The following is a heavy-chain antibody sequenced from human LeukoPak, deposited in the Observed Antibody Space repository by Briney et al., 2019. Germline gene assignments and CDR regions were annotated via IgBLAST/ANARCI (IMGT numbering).Heavy chain of an antibody. V-gene: IGHV4-34*01. Sequence: SETLSLTCAVYGGSFSGYYWSWIRQPPGKGLEWIGEINHSGSTNYNPSLKSRVTISVDTSKNQFSLKLSSVTAADTAVYYCARVGVSGAYYYYMDVWGKGTTVTISS. CDR2: INHSGST. CDR3: ARVGVSGAYYYYMDV. CDR1: GGSFSGYY. J-gene: IGHJ6*03. D-gene: IGHD2-8*02.